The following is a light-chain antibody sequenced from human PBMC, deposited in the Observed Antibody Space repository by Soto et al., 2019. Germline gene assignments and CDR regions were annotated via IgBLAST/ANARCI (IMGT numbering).Light chain of an antibody. V-gene: IGKV1-8*01. Sequence: AVRVTHSPSSLSASTGDRVTITCRASQGISSYLTWYQQKPGKAPKLLIYAASTLQSGVPSRFSGSGSGTDFTLTISCLQSEDFATYYCQRYYSYPQFGQGTMVDI. J-gene: IGKJ1*01. CDR2: AAS. CDR3: QRYYSYPQ. CDR1: QGISSY.